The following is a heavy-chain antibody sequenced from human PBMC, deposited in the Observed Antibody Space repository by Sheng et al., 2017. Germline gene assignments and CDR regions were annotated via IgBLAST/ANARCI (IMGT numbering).Heavy chain of an antibody. J-gene: IGHJ4*02. V-gene: IGHV3-23*04. CDR2: ISGSGGST. D-gene: IGHD2-2*01. CDR3: AKEGTRYCSSTSCYWVDTAPFDY. Sequence: EVQLVESGGGLVQPGGSLRLSCAASGFTFSSYAMSWVRQAPGKGLEWVSAISGSGGSTYYADSVKGRFTISRDNSKNTLYLQMNSLRAEDTAVYYCAKEGTRYCSSTSCYWVDTAPFDYWGQGTLVTVSS. CDR1: GFTFSSYA.